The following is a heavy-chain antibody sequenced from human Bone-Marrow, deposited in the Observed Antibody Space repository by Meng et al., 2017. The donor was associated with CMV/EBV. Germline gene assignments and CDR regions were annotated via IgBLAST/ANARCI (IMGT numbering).Heavy chain of an antibody. CDR3: ARHWAKSSPPTEKYYYYYGMDV. Sequence: ASVKVSCKASGYTFTGYYMHWVRQAPGQGLEWMGWINPNSGGTNYAQKFQGRVTMTRDTSISTAYMELSRLRSDDTAVYYFARHWAKSSPPTEKYYYYYGMDVWGQGTTVTVSS. J-gene: IGHJ6*02. CDR1: GYTFTGYY. V-gene: IGHV1-2*02. CDR2: INPNSGGT. D-gene: IGHD6-19*01.